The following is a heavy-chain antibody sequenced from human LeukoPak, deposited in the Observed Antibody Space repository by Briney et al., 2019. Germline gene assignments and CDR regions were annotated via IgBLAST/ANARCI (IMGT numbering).Heavy chain of an antibody. CDR2: IIPIFGTA. J-gene: IGHJ4*02. CDR1: GYTFTSYY. D-gene: IGHD3-22*01. Sequence: ASVKVSCKASGYTFTSYYMHWVRQAPGQGLEWMGGIIPIFGTANYAQKFQGRVTITADESTSTAYMKLSSLRSEDTAVYYCARTTTYYYDSSGYPLGYWGQGTLVTVSS. CDR3: ARTTTYYYDSSGYPLGY. V-gene: IGHV1-69*13.